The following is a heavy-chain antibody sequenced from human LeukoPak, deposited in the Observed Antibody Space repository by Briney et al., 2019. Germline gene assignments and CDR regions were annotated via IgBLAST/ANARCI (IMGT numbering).Heavy chain of an antibody. Sequence: PGGSLRLSCAASGFTFSSYSMNWVRQAPGKGLEWVSYISSSSSTIYYADSVKGRFTISRDNAKNSLYLQMNSLRAEDTAVYYCASESSTVTTFWVFDYWGQGTLVTVSS. J-gene: IGHJ4*02. V-gene: IGHV3-48*01. CDR3: ASESSTVTTFWVFDY. CDR1: GFTFSSYS. D-gene: IGHD4-17*01. CDR2: ISSSSSTI.